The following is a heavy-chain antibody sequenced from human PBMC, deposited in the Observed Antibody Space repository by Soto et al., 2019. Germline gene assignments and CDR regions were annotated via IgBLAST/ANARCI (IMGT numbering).Heavy chain of an antibody. D-gene: IGHD2-8*01. CDR2: IAVGSGYT. Sequence: SVKVSCKASGFTFTSSAFQWVRQARGQRLEWIGWIAVGSGYTNYAQRFQDRVTLTRDMSTATTYMELSRLTSEDTAIYYCAADAKACKQMVPSDYCGQGTLVTVSS. V-gene: IGHV1-58*01. CDR3: AADAKACKQMVPSDY. J-gene: IGHJ4*02. CDR1: GFTFTSSA.